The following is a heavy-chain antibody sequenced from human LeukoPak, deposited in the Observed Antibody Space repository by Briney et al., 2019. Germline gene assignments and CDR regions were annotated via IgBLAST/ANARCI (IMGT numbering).Heavy chain of an antibody. CDR2: IIPIFGTA. V-gene: IGHV1-69*01. J-gene: IGHJ3*02. Sequence: SVKVSCKASGGTFSSYAISWVRQAPGQGLEWMGGIIPIFGTANYAQKFQGRVTVTADESTSTAYMELSSLRSEDTAVYYCARGIFGVVLDAFDIWGQGTMVTVSS. CDR3: ARGIFGVVLDAFDI. CDR1: GGTFSSYA. D-gene: IGHD3-3*01.